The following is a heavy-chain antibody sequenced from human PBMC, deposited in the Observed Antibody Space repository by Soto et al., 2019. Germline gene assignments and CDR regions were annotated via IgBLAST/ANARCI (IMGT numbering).Heavy chain of an antibody. Sequence: ASVKVSCKASGYTFTSYYMHWVRQAAGQGREWMGIINPSGGSTSYAQKFQGRVTMTRDTSTSTVYMELSSLRSEDTAVYYCARDRPVPYYDFWSGPSYYYYYGMEVWGQGTSVRVSS. CDR2: INPSGGST. CDR1: GYTFTSYY. J-gene: IGHJ6*01. V-gene: IGHV1-46*01. CDR3: ARDRPVPYYDFWSGPSYYYYYGMEV. D-gene: IGHD3-3*01.